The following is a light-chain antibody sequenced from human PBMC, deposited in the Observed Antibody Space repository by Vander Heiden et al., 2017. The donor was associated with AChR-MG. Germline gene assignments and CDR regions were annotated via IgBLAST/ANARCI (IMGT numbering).Light chain of an antibody. CDR2: EVN. V-gene: IGLV2-23*02. CDR1: SSDVGSYNL. Sequence: QSALTQPASVSGSPGQSITISCTATSSDVGSYNLVSWYQQHPGKAPKLMIYEVNQRPSGVSDRFSGSKSGNTASLTISGLQAEDEADYYCCSYAGSSTWVFGGGTKLTVL. CDR3: CSYAGSSTWV. J-gene: IGLJ3*02.